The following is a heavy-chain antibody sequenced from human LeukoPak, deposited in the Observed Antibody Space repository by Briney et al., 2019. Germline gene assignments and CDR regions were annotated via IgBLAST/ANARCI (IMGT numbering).Heavy chain of an antibody. CDR3: ARVTGYYYESTGYYHHAFDI. CDR2: ISAYNGNT. J-gene: IGHJ3*02. CDR1: GYTFASYG. Sequence: ASVKVSCKASGYTFASYGISWVRQAPGQGLEWMGWISAYNGNTNYAQKLQGRVTMTTDTSTSTAYMELSSLRSDDTAVYYCARVTGYYYESTGYYHHAFDIWGQGTMVTVSS. V-gene: IGHV1-18*01. D-gene: IGHD3-22*01.